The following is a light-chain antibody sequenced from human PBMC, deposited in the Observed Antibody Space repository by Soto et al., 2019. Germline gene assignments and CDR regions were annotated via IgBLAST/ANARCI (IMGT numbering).Light chain of an antibody. V-gene: IGKV1-5*01. CDR3: QQYSIYPYT. J-gene: IGKJ2*01. CDR2: DAS. Sequence: DIQMTQSPSSVSASVGDRVTITCRASQTISNWLAWYQQKPGKAPKLLIYDASSLPSGVPPRFSGSGFGTDFTLTISSLQPGDFATYYCQQYSIYPYTFGQGTALEIK. CDR1: QTISNW.